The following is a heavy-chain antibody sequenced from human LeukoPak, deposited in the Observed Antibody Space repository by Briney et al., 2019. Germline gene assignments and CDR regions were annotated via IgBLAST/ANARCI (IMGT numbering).Heavy chain of an antibody. CDR3: ARVISVIVVVVAATLSYYFDY. J-gene: IGHJ4*02. Sequence: GRSLRLSCAASGFTFSSYAMHWVRQAPGKGLEWVAVISYDGSNKYYADSVKGRFTISRDNSKNTLYLQMNSLRAEDTAVYYRARVISVIVVVVAATLSYYFDYWGQGTLVTVSS. CDR2: ISYDGSNK. V-gene: IGHV3-30*04. CDR1: GFTFSSYA. D-gene: IGHD2-15*01.